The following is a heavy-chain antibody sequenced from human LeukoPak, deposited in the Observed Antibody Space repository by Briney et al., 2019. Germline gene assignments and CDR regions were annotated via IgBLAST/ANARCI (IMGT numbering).Heavy chain of an antibody. CDR3: AKQSHYYDSSLN. J-gene: IGHJ4*02. D-gene: IGHD3-22*01. CDR2: ISGSGGST. CDR1: GFTFSTYA. V-gene: IGHV3-23*01. Sequence: GGSLRLSCAASGFTFSTYAMSWVRQAPGKGLEWVSAISGSGGSTYYADSVKGRFTISRDNSKNTLYLQMNSLRAEDTAVYYCAKQSHYYDSSLNWGQGTLVTVSS.